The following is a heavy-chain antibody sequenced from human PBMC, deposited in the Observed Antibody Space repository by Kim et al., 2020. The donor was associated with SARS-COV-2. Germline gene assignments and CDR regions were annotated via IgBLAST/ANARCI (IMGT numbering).Heavy chain of an antibody. J-gene: IGHJ6*02. V-gene: IGHV1-46*01. CDR3: ARDLGEYYYGSGSYYKPSLNYYGMDV. CDR2: INPSGGST. Sequence: ASVKVSCKASGYTFTSYYMHWVRQAPGQGLEWMGIINPSGGSTSYAQKFQGRVTMTRDTSTSTVYMELSSLRSEDTAVYYCARDLGEYYYGSGSYYKPSLNYYGMDVWGQRTTVTVSS. D-gene: IGHD3-10*01. CDR1: GYTFTSYY.